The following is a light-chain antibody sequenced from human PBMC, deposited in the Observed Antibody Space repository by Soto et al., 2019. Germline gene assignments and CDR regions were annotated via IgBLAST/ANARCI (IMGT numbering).Light chain of an antibody. V-gene: IGLV2-14*01. CDR3: SSYTSGSTLGV. CDR1: SSDVGGYNY. Sequence: QSALTQPASVSGSPGQSITISCTGTSSDVGGYNYVSWYQQHPGKAPKLMIYDVSNRPSGVSNRFSGSKSGNTASLTISALQAQDEADYYCSSYTSGSTLGVFGTGPKVXVL. J-gene: IGLJ1*01. CDR2: DVS.